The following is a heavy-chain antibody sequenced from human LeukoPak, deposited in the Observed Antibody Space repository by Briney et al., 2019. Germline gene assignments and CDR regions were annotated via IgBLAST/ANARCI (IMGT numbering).Heavy chain of an antibody. CDR1: GYTFTDYY. D-gene: IGHD3-10*01. Sequence: GASVKVSCKASGYTFTDYYVHWVRQAPGQGLQWMGYLSPKTGDTKYAQNLQGRVTMTRDTSIYTAYMELSGLRSDDTAVYYCARDSYYYGSGIDYWGQGALVTVSS. CDR3: ARDSYYYGSGIDY. V-gene: IGHV1-2*02. J-gene: IGHJ4*02. CDR2: LSPKTGDT.